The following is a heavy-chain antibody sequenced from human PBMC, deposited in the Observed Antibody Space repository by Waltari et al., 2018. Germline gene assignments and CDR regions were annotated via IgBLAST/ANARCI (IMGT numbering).Heavy chain of an antibody. V-gene: IGHV4-38-2*01. D-gene: IGHD2-15*01. CDR3: ARHGLGVVVVAASFDY. Sequence: QVQLQESGPGLVKPSETLSLTCAVSGYSISSGYYWGWIRQPPGKGLEWIGIIYHSGSTSYNPPRNSRVTISVDTSKNQFSLKLSSVTAADTAVYYCARHGLGVVVVAASFDYWGQGTLVTVSS. J-gene: IGHJ4*02. CDR1: GYSISSGYY. CDR2: IYHSGST.